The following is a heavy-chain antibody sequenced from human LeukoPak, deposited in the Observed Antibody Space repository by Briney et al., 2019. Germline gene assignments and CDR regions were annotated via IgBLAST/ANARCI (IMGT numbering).Heavy chain of an antibody. Sequence: PSETLSLTCTVSGGSISSSSYYWGWIRQPPGKGLEWIGSIYYSGSTYYNPSLKSRVTISVDRSKNQFSLKLSSVTAADTAVYYCARPRLPHIGNAFDIWGQGTMVTVSS. D-gene: IGHD1-26*01. CDR1: GGSISSSSYY. CDR3: ARPRLPHIGNAFDI. J-gene: IGHJ3*02. CDR2: IYYSGST. V-gene: IGHV4-39*07.